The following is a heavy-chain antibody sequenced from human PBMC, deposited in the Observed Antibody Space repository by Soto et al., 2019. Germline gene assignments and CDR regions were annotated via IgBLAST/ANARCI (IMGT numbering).Heavy chain of an antibody. Sequence: TLSLPFTVSGRSISSGGYYWSSIRQHPGKGLEWIGYIYYSGSTYYNPSLKSRVTISVDTSKNQFSLKLSSVTAADTAVYYCARDLRWSGQTYYMDVWGKGTTVTVSS. CDR3: ARDLRWSGQTYYMDV. CDR2: IYYSGST. CDR1: GRSISSGGYY. D-gene: IGHD3-3*01. V-gene: IGHV4-31*03. J-gene: IGHJ6*03.